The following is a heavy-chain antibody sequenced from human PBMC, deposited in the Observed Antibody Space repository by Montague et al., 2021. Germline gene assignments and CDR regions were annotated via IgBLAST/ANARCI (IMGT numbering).Heavy chain of an antibody. V-gene: IGHV3-7*01. J-gene: IGHJ5*01. Sequence: SLRLSCAASGVTFDYYWMSWVRQAPGKGLEWVANINEDGSGKNYVDSVGGRFSISRDNTKNSLYLQMNSLRVEDTAVYYCARDRAAAGSWGHGTLVIVSS. D-gene: IGHD6-13*01. CDR3: ARDRAAAGS. CDR2: INEDGSGK. CDR1: GVTFDYYW.